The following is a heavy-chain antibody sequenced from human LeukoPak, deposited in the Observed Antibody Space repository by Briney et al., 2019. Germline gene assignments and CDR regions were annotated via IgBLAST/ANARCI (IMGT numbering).Heavy chain of an antibody. J-gene: IGHJ4*02. CDR2: IYYSGST. CDR3: ARHWATVASSNPANYFDY. Sequence: SQTLSLTCTVSGGSISSGDYYWSWIRQPPGKGLEWIGYIYYSGSTNYNPSLKSRVTISVDTSKNQFSLKLSSVTAADTAVYYCARHWATVASSNPANYFDYWGQGTLVTVSS. CDR1: GGSISSGDYY. V-gene: IGHV4-30-4*08. D-gene: IGHD4-23*01.